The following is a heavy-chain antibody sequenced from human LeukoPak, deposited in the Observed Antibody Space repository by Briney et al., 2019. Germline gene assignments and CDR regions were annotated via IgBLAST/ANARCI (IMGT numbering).Heavy chain of an antibody. CDR3: ATEVWWFLE. V-gene: IGHV3-7*01. CDR1: GFTFSTYW. Sequence: PGGYLRLSCAASGFTFSTYWMSWVRQAPGKGLEWVANIKEDGSEKYYVDSVKGRFTISRDNAKNSLYLQMNSLRAEDTAVYYCATEVWWFLEWGQGTLVTVSS. D-gene: IGHD2-21*01. CDR2: IKEDGSEK. J-gene: IGHJ4*02.